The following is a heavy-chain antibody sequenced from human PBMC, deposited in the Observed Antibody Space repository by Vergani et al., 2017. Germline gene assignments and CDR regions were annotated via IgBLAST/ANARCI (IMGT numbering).Heavy chain of an antibody. CDR1: GFTFSSYG. CDR3: AKSKGYDILTGYYTEHAFDI. V-gene: IGHV3-30*18. D-gene: IGHD3-9*01. J-gene: IGHJ3*02. CDR2: ISYDGSNK. Sequence: QVQLVESGGGVVQPGRSLRLSCAASGFTFSSYGMHWVRQAPGKGLWWVSVISYDGSNKYYADSVKGRFTISRDKSKNTLYLQMNTLRAEDTAVYYCAKSKGYDILTGYYTEHAFDIWGQGTMVTVSS.